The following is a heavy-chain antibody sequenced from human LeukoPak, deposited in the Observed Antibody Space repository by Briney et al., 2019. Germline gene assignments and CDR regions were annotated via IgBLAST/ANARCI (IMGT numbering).Heavy chain of an antibody. CDR1: GFSFSSYR. J-gene: IGHJ4*02. V-gene: IGHV3-21*01. D-gene: IGHD3-10*01. CDR3: ARVRSRTMVRGVIDY. Sequence: GGSLRLSCAASGFSFSSYRMNWVRQAPGKGLEWVSSVSNSGDYIHYADSVKGRFTISRDNAKNTLYLQMNSLRAEDTAVYYCARVRSRTMVRGVIDYWGQGTLVTVSS. CDR2: VSNSGDYI.